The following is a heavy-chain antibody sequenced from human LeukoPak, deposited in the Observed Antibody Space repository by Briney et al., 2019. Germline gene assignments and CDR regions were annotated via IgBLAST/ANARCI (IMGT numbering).Heavy chain of an antibody. Sequence: SETLSLTCAVYGGSLSGYYWSWIRQPPGKGLEWIGEINHSGSTNYNPSLKSRVTISVDTSKNQFSLKLSSVTAADTAVYFCARGNSMARCDYWGQGTLATVSS. J-gene: IGHJ4*02. V-gene: IGHV4-34*01. CDR2: INHSGST. CDR3: ARGNSMARCDY. D-gene: IGHD2/OR15-2a*01. CDR1: GGSLSGYY.